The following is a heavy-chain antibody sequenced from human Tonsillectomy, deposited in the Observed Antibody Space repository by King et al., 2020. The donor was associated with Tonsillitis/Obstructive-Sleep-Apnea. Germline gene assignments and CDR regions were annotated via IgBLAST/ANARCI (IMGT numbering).Heavy chain of an antibody. V-gene: IGHV3-21*01. J-gene: IGHJ4*02. CDR2: ISSSSSYI. D-gene: IGHD7-27*01. Sequence: VQLVESGGGLVKPGGSLRLSCAASGFTFSSYSMNWVRQAPGKGLEWVSSISSSSSYIYYADSVKGRFTISKDKAKNSLYLKMNSLRAEDTAVYYCARISNWGSGYFDYWGQGTLVTVSS. CDR1: GFTFSSYS. CDR3: ARISNWGSGYFDY.